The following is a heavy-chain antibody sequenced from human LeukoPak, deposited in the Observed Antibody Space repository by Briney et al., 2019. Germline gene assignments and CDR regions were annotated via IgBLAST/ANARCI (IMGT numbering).Heavy chain of an antibody. D-gene: IGHD6-13*01. J-gene: IGHJ4*02. V-gene: IGHV4-34*01. CDR2: INHSGST. CDR3: ARSIAAAGLVFDY. CDR1: GGSFSGYY. Sequence: SETLSLTCAVYGGSFSGYYWSWIRQPPGKGLEWIGEINHSGSTNYNPSLKSRVTISVDTSKNQFSLKLSSVTAADTAVYYCARSIAAAGLVFDYWGQGTLVTVSS.